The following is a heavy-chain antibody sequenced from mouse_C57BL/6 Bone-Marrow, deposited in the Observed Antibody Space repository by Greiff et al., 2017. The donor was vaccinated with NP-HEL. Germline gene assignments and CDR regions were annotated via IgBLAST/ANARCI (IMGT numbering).Heavy chain of an antibody. CDR2: IYPGGGYT. CDR3: AREGYYGSPYGY. V-gene: IGHV1-63*01. D-gene: IGHD2-1*01. CDR1: GYTFTNYW. Sequence: QVQLQQSGAELVRPGTSVKMSCKASGYTFTNYWIGWAKQRPGHGLEWIGDIYPGGGYTNDNEKFKGKATLTADKSSSTAYMQFSSLTSEDSAIYYCAREGYYGSPYGYWGQGTTLTVSS. J-gene: IGHJ2*01.